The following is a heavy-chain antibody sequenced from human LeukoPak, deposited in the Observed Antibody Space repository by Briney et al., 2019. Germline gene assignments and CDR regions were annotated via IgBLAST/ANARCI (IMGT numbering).Heavy chain of an antibody. J-gene: IGHJ5*02. CDR3: ARGGQGWYHEPFDP. Sequence: SVKVSCKASGGTFSSYAISWVRQAPGQGLEWMGRIIPILGIANYEQKFQGRVTITADKSTSTAYMELSSLRSEDTAVYYCARGGQGWYHEPFDPWGQGTLVTVSS. D-gene: IGHD2-15*01. CDR2: IIPILGIA. V-gene: IGHV1-69*04. CDR1: GGTFSSYA.